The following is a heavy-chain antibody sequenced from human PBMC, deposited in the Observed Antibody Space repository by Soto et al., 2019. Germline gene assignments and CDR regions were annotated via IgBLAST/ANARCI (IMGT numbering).Heavy chain of an antibody. CDR2: IYYSGST. CDR3: ARRVGYCSSTSCYTRYYGMDV. CDR1: GGSISSSSYY. D-gene: IGHD2-2*02. Sequence: SETLSLTCTVSGGSISSSSYYWGWIRQPPGKGLEWIGSIYYSGSTYYNPSLKSRVTISVDTSKNQFSLKLSSVTAADTAVYYCARRVGYCSSTSCYTRYYGMDVWGQGTTVTVLL. V-gene: IGHV4-39*01. J-gene: IGHJ6*02.